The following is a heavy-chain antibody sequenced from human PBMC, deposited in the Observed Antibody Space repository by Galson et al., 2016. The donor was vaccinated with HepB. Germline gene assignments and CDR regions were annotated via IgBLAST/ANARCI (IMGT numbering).Heavy chain of an antibody. CDR1: GFTVSNNY. CDR2: IYSTGTP. V-gene: IGHV3-53*01. CDR3: ARDSGTPPPRRGPSSGY. J-gene: IGHJ4*02. D-gene: IGHD1-26*01. Sequence: SLRLSCAASGFTVSNNYMIWFRQAPGKVLEWVSLIYSTGTPSYADPVKGRFTISRDSSKNTLYLQMNSLRAEDTAIYYCARDSGTPPPRRGPSSGYWGQGTLVTVSS.